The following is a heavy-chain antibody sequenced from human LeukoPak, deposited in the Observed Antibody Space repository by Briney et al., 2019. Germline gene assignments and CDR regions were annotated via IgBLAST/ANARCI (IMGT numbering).Heavy chain of an antibody. J-gene: IGHJ3*02. CDR2: IYTSAST. Sequence: PSETLSLTCTVSGASITSYRWSWLRQPAGKGLEWVGRIYTSASTNYSPSFKGRATISIDRSKSQFSLNLPSVTAADTAVYYCARDRIWNDAGHDPFDIWGQGTMVAVSS. V-gene: IGHV4-4*07. CDR3: ARDRIWNDAGHDPFDI. D-gene: IGHD1-1*01. CDR1: GASITSYR.